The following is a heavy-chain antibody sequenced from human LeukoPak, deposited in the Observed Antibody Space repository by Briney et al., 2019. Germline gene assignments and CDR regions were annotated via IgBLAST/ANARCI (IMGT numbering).Heavy chain of an antibody. J-gene: IGHJ4*02. D-gene: IGHD1-7*01. Sequence: GGSLRLSCAASGFTFSNYAMYWVRQAPGKGLEWVLGVSDSGDGTHYADAVKGRFTISRDNSKNTLYLQMDNLSGEDTAVYYCAKDRACGQWNCQGSDYWGQGTLVTVSS. CDR3: AKDRACGQWNCQGSDY. V-gene: IGHV3-23*01. CDR2: VSDSGDGT. CDR1: GFTFSNYA.